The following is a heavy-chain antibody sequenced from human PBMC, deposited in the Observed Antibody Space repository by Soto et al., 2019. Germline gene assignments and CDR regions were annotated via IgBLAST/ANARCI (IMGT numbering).Heavy chain of an antibody. D-gene: IGHD3-16*01. J-gene: IGHJ4*02. CDR2: ITWNSGTR. CDR1: GFTFYEYA. V-gene: IGHV3-9*01. CDR3: AKDGGGYAYNYELDS. Sequence: GGSLRLSCAASGFTFYEYAMHWVRQVPGKGLEWVSGITWNSGTRGYADSVKGRFTISRDNAKNSLYLEMTSLRPEDTAFYHCAKDGGGYAYNYELDSWGQGTLVTVSS.